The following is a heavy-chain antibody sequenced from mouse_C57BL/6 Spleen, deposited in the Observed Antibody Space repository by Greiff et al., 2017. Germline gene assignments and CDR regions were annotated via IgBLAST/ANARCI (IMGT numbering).Heavy chain of an antibody. CDR1: GYTFTSYW. CDR3: ARWRVTTRYYAIDY. D-gene: IGHD2-12*01. V-gene: IGHV1-61*01. J-gene: IGHJ4*01. Sequence: QVQLQQPGAELVRPGSSVKLSCKASGYTFTSYWMDWVKQRPGQGLEWIGNIYPSDSETHYNQKFKDKATLTVDKSSSTAYMQLSSLTSEDSAVYYCARWRVTTRYYAIDYWGQGTSVTVSS. CDR2: IYPSDSET.